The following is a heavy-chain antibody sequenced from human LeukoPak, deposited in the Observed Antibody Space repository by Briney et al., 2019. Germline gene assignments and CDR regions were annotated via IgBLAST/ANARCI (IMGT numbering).Heavy chain of an antibody. D-gene: IGHD6-6*01. CDR3: ARVFSASSSSSLDY. J-gene: IGHJ4*02. CDR2: IYHSGST. V-gene: IGHV4-38-2*02. Sequence: SETLSLTCTVSGYSISSGYYWGWIRQPPGKGLEWIGSIYHSGSTYYNPSLRSRVTISVDTSKNQFSLKLSSVTAADTAVYYCARVFSASSSSSLDYWGQGTLVTVSS. CDR1: GYSISSGYY.